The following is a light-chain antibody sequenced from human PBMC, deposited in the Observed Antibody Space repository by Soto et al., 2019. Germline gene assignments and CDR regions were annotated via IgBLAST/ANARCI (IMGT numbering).Light chain of an antibody. J-gene: IGKJ1*01. V-gene: IGKV3-20*01. Sequence: EIVLTQSPGTLSLSSGERATLSCRASQSVSSSYLAWYQHKRGQPPRLLIYAASSRATGIPDRFSGSGSGTDFTLTISRLEPEDFAVYYCQQYGSSPRTFGQGTKVEIK. CDR1: QSVSSSY. CDR3: QQYGSSPRT. CDR2: AAS.